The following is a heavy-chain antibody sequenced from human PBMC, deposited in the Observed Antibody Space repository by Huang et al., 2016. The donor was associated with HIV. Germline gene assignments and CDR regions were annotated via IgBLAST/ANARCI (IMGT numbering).Heavy chain of an antibody. D-gene: IGHD3-16*01. Sequence: VQLVESGGGLVKPGGSLRLSCAASGFTFGTYTMNWVRQAPGKRLEWVSSISSTRDEINYADSVKGRFVISRDNARNLLYLQMNSLRAEDTATYYCARSRYYDISNYPEFWGRGVQVIVSS. J-gene: IGHJ4*02. CDR3: ARSRYYDISNYPEF. CDR2: ISSTRDEI. V-gene: IGHV3-21*02. CDR1: GFTFGTYT.